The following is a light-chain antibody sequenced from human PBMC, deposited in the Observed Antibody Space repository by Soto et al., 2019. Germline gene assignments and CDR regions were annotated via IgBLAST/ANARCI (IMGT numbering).Light chain of an antibody. V-gene: IGKV1-39*01. CDR3: MQPLQSWT. Sequence: DIQMTQSPSSLSASVGDRVTISCRASQTISTYLHWYQHKPGRAPRLLISDVSTLQSGVPGRFRGSGSGTDFTLKISRVEAEDVGVYYCMQPLQSWTFGQGTKVDIK. CDR1: QTISTY. CDR2: DVS. J-gene: IGKJ1*01.